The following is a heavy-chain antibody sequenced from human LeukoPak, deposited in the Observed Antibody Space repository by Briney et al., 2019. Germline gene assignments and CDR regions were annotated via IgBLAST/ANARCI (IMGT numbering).Heavy chain of an antibody. CDR3: ARGGTMVRGVPDY. CDR2: IYYSGST. Sequence: SETLSLTCTVSGGSISSYYWSWIRQPPGKGLEWIGYIYYSGSTYYNPSLKSRVTISVDTSKNQFSLKLSSVTAADTAVYYCARGGTMVRGVPDYWGQGTLVTVSS. D-gene: IGHD3-10*01. CDR1: GGSISSYY. V-gene: IGHV4-59*08. J-gene: IGHJ4*02.